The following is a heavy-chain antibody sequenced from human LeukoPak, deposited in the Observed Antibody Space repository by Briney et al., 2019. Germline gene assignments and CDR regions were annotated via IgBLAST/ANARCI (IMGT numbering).Heavy chain of an antibody. J-gene: IGHJ6*04. V-gene: IGHV3-48*03. CDR1: GFTFSSYE. Sequence: GGSLRLSCAASGFTFSSYEMNWVRQAPGKGLEWVSYISSSGSTIYYADSVKGRFTISRDNAKNSLYLQMNSLRAEDTAVYYCAELGITMIGDVWGKGTTVTVSS. CDR3: AELGITMIGDV. CDR2: ISSSGSTI. D-gene: IGHD3-10*02.